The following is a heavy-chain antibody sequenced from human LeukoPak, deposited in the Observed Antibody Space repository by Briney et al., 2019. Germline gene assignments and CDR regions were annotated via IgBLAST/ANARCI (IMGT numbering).Heavy chain of an antibody. Sequence: GQSLRLSCSASGLTFPSYALHWVRQAPGKGLEYVSAISTTGSRTYYADSVKGRFTISRDNSKGTMYLQMISLRPEDTAVYYCVTAYCSSTNCYGPEYWGRGTLVTVS. CDR2: ISTTGSRT. J-gene: IGHJ4*02. CDR3: VTAYCSSTNCYGPEY. V-gene: IGHV3-64D*06. CDR1: GLTFPSYA. D-gene: IGHD2-2*01.